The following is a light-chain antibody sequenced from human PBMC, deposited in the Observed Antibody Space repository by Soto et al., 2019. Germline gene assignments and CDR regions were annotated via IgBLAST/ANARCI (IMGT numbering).Light chain of an antibody. V-gene: IGKV3-15*01. CDR2: DVS. Sequence: VMTQSQATLSVSPGERATLSCRAGQSVTNNCLAWYQQKPGQAPRLLIYDVSTRATGIPARFSGSGSGTEFTLTISSLQSEDFAVYYCQQYSSWPLTFGGGTKVEIK. J-gene: IGKJ4*01. CDR3: QQYSSWPLT. CDR1: QSVTNN.